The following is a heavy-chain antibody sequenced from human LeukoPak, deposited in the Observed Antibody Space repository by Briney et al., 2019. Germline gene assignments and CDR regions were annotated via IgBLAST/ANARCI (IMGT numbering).Heavy chain of an antibody. J-gene: IGHJ6*03. CDR2: INPSGRI. CDR1: GGSFSGYY. Sequence: SETLSLTCAVYGGSFSGYYWTWIRQAPGKGLEWIGEINPSGRISYNPSLKSRRTISVDASKNQFSLNLRSLTAADTAVYYCARGRQEVSMIVVVMTAVSYYLDVWGKGTTVTVS. V-gene: IGHV4-34*01. D-gene: IGHD3-22*01. CDR3: ARGRQEVSMIVVVMTAVSYYLDV.